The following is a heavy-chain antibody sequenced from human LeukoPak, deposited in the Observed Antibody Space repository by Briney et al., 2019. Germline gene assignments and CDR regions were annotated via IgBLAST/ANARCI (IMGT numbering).Heavy chain of an antibody. CDR3: ARDHAISVAGSGLDY. D-gene: IGHD6-19*01. V-gene: IGHV3-66*01. J-gene: IGHJ4*02. CDR1: GSNVSTKY. Sequence: PGGSLRLSCAASGSNVSTKYVNWVRQAPGKGLGWVSVIYSGGTTYYADSVKGRFTISRDNSKNTLYLQMNSLRAEDAAVYYCARDHAISVAGSGLDYWGQGTLVTVSA. CDR2: IYSGGTT.